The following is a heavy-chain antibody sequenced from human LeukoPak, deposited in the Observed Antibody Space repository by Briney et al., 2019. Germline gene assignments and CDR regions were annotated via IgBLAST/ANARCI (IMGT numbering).Heavy chain of an antibody. D-gene: IGHD3-22*01. CDR3: ARDLLGGYYDSGAFDI. CDR2: INTNTGNP. J-gene: IGHJ3*02. CDR1: GYTFTSYA. V-gene: IGHV7-4-1*02. Sequence: ASVKVSCKASGYTFTSYAMNWVRQAPGQGLEWMGWINTNTGNPTYAQGFTGRFVFSLDTSVSTAYLQISSLKAEDTAVYYCARDLLGGYYDSGAFDIWGQGTMVTVS.